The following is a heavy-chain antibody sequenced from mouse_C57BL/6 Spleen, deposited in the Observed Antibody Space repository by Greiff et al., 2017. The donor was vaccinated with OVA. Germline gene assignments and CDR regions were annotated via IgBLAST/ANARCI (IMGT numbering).Heavy chain of an antibody. D-gene: IGHD3-2*02. J-gene: IGHJ4*01. CDR1: GFTFSDYY. CDR2: INYDGSST. V-gene: IGHV5-16*01. CDR3: ARDGGSGYYAMDY. Sequence: EVKVVESEGGLVQPGSSMKLSCTASGFTFSDYYMAWVRQVPEKGLEWVANINYDGSSTYYLDSLKSRFIISRDNAKNILYLQMSSLKSEDTATYYCARDGGSGYYAMDYWGQGTSVTVSS.